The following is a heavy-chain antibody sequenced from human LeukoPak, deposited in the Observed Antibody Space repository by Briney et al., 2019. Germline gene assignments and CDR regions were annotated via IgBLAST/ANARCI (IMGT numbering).Heavy chain of an antibody. D-gene: IGHD6-19*01. Sequence: PSETLSLTCTVSGGSINNYFWSWIRQPPGKGLECIGYIYYSDSTNYNPSLKSRVTVSVDTSKNQFSLKLSSVTAADTAVYYCARRGSGWHAWGQGNLVTVSS. CDR1: GGSINNYF. CDR2: IYYSDST. V-gene: IGHV4-59*01. J-gene: IGHJ5*02. CDR3: ARRGSGWHA.